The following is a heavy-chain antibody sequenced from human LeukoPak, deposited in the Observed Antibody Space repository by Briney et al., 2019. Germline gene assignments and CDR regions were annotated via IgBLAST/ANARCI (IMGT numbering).Heavy chain of an antibody. J-gene: IGHJ4*02. Sequence: GGSLRLSCAASGFTVSSNYMSWVRQAPGKGLEWVAVISYDGSNKYYADSVKGRFTISRDNSKNTLYLQMNSLRAEDTAVYYCARDAYSGSYYVPFDYWGQGTLVTVSS. V-gene: IGHV3-30-3*01. CDR3: ARDAYSGSYYVPFDY. CDR1: GFTVSSNY. D-gene: IGHD1-26*01. CDR2: ISYDGSNK.